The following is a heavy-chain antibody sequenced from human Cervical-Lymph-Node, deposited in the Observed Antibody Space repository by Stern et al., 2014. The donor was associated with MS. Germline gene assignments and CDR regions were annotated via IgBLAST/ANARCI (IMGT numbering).Heavy chain of an antibody. J-gene: IGHJ4*02. Sequence: QMQLVQSGPEVKKPGASVKVSCKTSGYPFSNSGLSWVRQAPGQGLEWMGWVSADNGNTLYAQKFQNRVTMTTDTSTTTAFLEVRSLTSDDTAVYYCARHGGSDNYFDYWGQGTLVIVSS. CDR3: ARHGGSDNYFDY. V-gene: IGHV1-18*01. CDR2: VSADNGNT. D-gene: IGHD2-15*01. CDR1: GYPFSNSG.